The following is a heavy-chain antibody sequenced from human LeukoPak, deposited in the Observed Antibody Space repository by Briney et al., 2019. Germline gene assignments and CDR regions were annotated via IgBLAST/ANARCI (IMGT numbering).Heavy chain of an antibody. D-gene: IGHD5-24*01. Sequence: PSETLSLTCTVSGGSISSSSYYWGWIRQPPGKGLEWIGSIYYSGSTYYNPSLKSRVTISVDTSKNQLSLKLSSVTAADTAVYYCARGPGRWLQLARDYFGYWGQGTLVTVSS. CDR2: IYYSGST. J-gene: IGHJ4*02. CDR1: GGSISSSSYY. CDR3: ARGPGRWLQLARDYFGY. V-gene: IGHV4-39*07.